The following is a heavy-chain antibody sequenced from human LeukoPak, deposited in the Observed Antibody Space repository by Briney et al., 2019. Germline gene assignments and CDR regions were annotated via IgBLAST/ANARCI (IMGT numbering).Heavy chain of an antibody. CDR1: GFTFSDYY. Sequence: GGSLRLSCAASGFTFSDYYMSWIRQAPGKGLEWVSYISSSGSTIYYADSVKGRFTVSRNNAKNSLYLQMDSLRAEDTAVYYCARVFSGTYLNYHHFDYWGQGTLVTVSS. D-gene: IGHD1-26*01. J-gene: IGHJ4*02. CDR2: ISSSGSTI. CDR3: ARVFSGTYLNYHHFDY. V-gene: IGHV3-11*04.